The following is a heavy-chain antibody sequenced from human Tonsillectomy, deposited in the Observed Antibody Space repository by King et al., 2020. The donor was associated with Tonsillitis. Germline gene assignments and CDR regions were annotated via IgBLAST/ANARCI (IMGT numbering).Heavy chain of an antibody. V-gene: IGHV4-31*03. D-gene: IGHD2-15*01. CDR2: IYYSAHT. Sequence: VQLQESGPGLVKPSQTLSLSCTVSGGSFSGDDYYWSWIRQHPGKGLEWIWDIYYSAHTYYNPSLKSRLSITVDTSKNQFSLKLSSVTAADTAVYYCGRYEGGVFDLWGQGTLVTVSS. CDR3: GRYEGGVFDL. CDR1: GGSFSGDDYY. J-gene: IGHJ5*02.